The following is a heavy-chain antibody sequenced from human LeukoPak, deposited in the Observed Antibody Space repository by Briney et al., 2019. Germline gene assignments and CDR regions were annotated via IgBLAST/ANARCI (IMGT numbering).Heavy chain of an antibody. J-gene: IGHJ4*02. Sequence: SQTLSLTCAISGDSVSGNRATWNWLRQSPSRGLEWLGRIYYRSKWYADYAVSVKGRITINPDTSKNQFSLLLNSVTPEDTAVYYCARDGDTAMVSYYFDYWGQGTLVTVSS. D-gene: IGHD5-18*01. CDR1: GDSVSGNRAT. V-gene: IGHV6-1*01. CDR3: ARDGDTAMVSYYFDY. CDR2: IYYRSKWYA.